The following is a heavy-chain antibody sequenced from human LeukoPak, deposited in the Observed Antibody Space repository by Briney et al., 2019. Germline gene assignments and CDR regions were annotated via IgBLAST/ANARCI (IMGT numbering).Heavy chain of an antibody. Sequence: GTSLRLSCAASGFSFSTYAMSWVRQAPGKGLEWVSAIGSGGSTYYADSVQGRFTISRDNSRNTLYLQMNSLRAEDTAVYYCAKASQTRITIFGVVWGQGTLVTVSS. J-gene: IGHJ4*02. CDR2: IGSGGST. CDR3: AKASQTRITIFGVV. V-gene: IGHV3-23*01. D-gene: IGHD3-3*01. CDR1: GFSFSTYA.